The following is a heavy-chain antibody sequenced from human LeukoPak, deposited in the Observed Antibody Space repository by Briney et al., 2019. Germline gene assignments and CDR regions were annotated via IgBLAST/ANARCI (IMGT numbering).Heavy chain of an antibody. D-gene: IGHD3-22*01. CDR1: GFTFSDYY. CDR3: ARDQHHYDSSVLFDY. V-gene: IGHV3-11*01. CDR2: ISSSGSTI. J-gene: IGHJ4*02. Sequence: PGGSLRLSCAASGFTFSDYYMSWIHQAPGKGLEWVSYISSSGSTIYYADSVKGRFTISRDNAKNSLYLQMNSLRAEDTAVYYCARDQHHYDSSVLFDYWGQGTLVTVSS.